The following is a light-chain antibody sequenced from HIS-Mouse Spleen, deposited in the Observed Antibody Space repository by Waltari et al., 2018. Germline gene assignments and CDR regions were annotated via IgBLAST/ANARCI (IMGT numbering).Light chain of an antibody. CDR1: SRAVGSYNL. J-gene: IGLJ3*02. CDR3: CSYAGSSTLV. Sequence: QSALTQPASVSGSPGQSITISCTGTSRAVGSYNLFSWYQQHPGKAPKSMIYEGSKRPSGVSNRFSGSKSGNTASLTISGLQAEDEADYYCCSYAGSSTLVFGGGTKLTVL. CDR2: EGS. V-gene: IGLV2-23*01.